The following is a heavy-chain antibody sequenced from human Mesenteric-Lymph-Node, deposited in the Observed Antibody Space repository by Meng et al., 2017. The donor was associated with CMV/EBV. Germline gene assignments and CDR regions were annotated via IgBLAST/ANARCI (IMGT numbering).Heavy chain of an antibody. J-gene: IGHJ4*02. CDR2: INPNSGGA. Sequence: ASVKVSCKASGYTFTGYYMHWVRQAPGQGLEWMGWINPNSGGAIYAQKFQGRVTMTRDTSTSTVYMELSSLRSEDTAVYYCARDGGRQLLLYWGQGTLVTVSS. CDR3: ARDGGRQLLLY. D-gene: IGHD2-2*01. V-gene: IGHV1-2*02. CDR1: GYTFTGYY.